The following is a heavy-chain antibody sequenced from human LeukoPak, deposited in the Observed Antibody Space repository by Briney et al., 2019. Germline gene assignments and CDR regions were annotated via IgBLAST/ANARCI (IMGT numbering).Heavy chain of an antibody. CDR3: ARNLGVGDY. Sequence: ASVEVSCKASGYTFTSYYMHWVRQAPGQGLEWMGIINPTGGSTNYAQKFQGRATMTRDTSTSTVYMELSSLSSEDTAVYYCARNLGVGDYWGQGTLVTVSS. CDR2: INPTGGST. J-gene: IGHJ4*02. CDR1: GYTFTSYY. V-gene: IGHV1-46*01. D-gene: IGHD3-16*01.